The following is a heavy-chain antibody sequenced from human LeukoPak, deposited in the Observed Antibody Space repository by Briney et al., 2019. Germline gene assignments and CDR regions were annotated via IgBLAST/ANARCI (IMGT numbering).Heavy chain of an antibody. D-gene: IGHD4-17*01. CDR3: ARGIYGDYGADYYYYYMDV. CDR1: GYTFTSYD. V-gene: IGHV1-8*01. Sequence: ASVKASCKASGYTFTSYDINWVRQATGQGLEWMGWMNPNSGNTGYAQKFQGRVTMTRNTSIRTAYMELSSLRSEDTAVYYCARGIYGDYGADYYYYYMDVWGKGTTVTVSS. CDR2: MNPNSGNT. J-gene: IGHJ6*03.